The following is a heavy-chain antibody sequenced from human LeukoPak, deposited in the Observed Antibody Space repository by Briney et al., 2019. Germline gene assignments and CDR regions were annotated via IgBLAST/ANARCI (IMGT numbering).Heavy chain of an antibody. D-gene: IGHD3-22*01. CDR1: GFTFDDYA. Sequence: QSGGSLRLSCAASGFTFDDYAMHWVRQAPGKGLEWVSGISWNSGSIGYADSVKGRFTISRDNAKNSLYLQMNSLRAEDTALYYCAKANYDSSGYRPAEYFQHWGQGTLVTVSS. V-gene: IGHV3-9*01. J-gene: IGHJ1*01. CDR2: ISWNSGSI. CDR3: AKANYDSSGYRPAEYFQH.